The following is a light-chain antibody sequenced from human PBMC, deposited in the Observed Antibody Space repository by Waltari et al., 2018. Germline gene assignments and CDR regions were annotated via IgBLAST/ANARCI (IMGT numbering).Light chain of an antibody. CDR3: QTWGTGIWV. Sequence: QLVLTQSPSASASLGASVKLTCTLSCGHSSYAIAWHQPQPEKGPRYLMKLNSDGSHSKGDGIPDRSSGSSSGAERYLTISSHQSEDEADYYCQTWGTGIWVFGGGTKLTVL. CDR1: CGHSSYA. V-gene: IGLV4-69*01. J-gene: IGLJ3*02. CDR2: LNSDGSH.